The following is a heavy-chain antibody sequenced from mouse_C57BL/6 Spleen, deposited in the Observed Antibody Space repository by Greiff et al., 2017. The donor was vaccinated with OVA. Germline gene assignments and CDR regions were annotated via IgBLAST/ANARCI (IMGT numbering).Heavy chain of an antibody. J-gene: IGHJ2*01. CDR3: ARSGGNYFDY. Sequence: QVQLQQPGAELVKPGASVKLSCKASGYTFTSYWMQWVKQRPGQGLEWIGEIDPSASYTNYNQKFQGKATLTVDTSSSTAYMQLSSLTSEDSAVYYCARSGGNYFDYWGQGTTLTVSS. CDR1: GYTFTSYW. CDR2: IDPSASYT. V-gene: IGHV1-50*01. D-gene: IGHD3-1*01.